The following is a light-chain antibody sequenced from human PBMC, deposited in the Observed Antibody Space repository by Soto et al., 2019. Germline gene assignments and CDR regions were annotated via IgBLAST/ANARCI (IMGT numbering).Light chain of an antibody. CDR2: LNSDGSH. Sequence: QSVLTQSPSASASLGASVKLTCTLSSGHSSYAIALHQQQPEKGPRYLMRLNSDGSHHKGDGIPDRFSGSSSGAERYLTISGLQYEDEADYYCQTWGTGSVIFGGGTKLTVL. CDR1: SGHSSYA. V-gene: IGLV4-69*01. CDR3: QTWGTGSVI. J-gene: IGLJ2*01.